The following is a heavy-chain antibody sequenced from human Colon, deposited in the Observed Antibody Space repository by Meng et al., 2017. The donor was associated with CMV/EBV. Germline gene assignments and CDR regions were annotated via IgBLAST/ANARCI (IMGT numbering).Heavy chain of an antibody. CDR1: GFPFSSYA. CDR3: ARDDGTATTPDY. D-gene: IGHD1-7*01. V-gene: IGHV3-30-3*01. J-gene: IGHJ4*02. CDR2: ISYDGSNK. Sequence: GESLKISCAASGFPFSSYAIHWVRQAPGKGLEWVTIISYDGSNKFYADSVRGRFTISRDNSKNTVYLQMNSLRPEDTAVYYCARDDGTATTPDYWGQGTLVTVSS.